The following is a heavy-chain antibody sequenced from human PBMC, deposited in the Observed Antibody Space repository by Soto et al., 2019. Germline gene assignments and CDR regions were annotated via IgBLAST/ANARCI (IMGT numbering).Heavy chain of an antibody. CDR1: GFTFSSYG. J-gene: IGHJ5*02. CDR2: IWYDGSNK. D-gene: IGHD4-4*01. CDR3: ARDIYPYSNYFWFDP. Sequence: QVQLVESGGGVVQPGRSLRLSCAASGFTFSSYGMHWVRQAPGKGLEWVAVIWYDGSNKYYADSVKGRFTISRDNSKNTLYLQMNSLRAEDTAVYYCARDIYPYSNYFWFDPWGQGTLVTVSS. V-gene: IGHV3-33*01.